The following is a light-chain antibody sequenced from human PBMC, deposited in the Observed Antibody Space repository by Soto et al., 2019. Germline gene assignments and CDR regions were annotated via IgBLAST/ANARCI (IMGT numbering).Light chain of an antibody. J-gene: IGKJ4*01. Sequence: EIVLTQSPGTLSLSPGERATLSCRASQSVSSTYLAWYQQKPGQAPRLLISRAYRRANDFPDKFSVSWSGTDFTITISTQEPEVFAMYFCHLYGPSQTFGGGTKVKIK. V-gene: IGKV3-20*01. CDR2: RAY. CDR1: QSVSSTY. CDR3: HLYGPSQT.